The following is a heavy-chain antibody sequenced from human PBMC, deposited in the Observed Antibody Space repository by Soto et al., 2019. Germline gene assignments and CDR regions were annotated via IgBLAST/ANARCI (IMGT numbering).Heavy chain of an antibody. CDR1: GGSISSSSYY. Sequence: PSETLSLTCTVSGGSISSSSYYWGWIRQPPGKGLEWIGSIYYSGSTYYNPSLKSRVTISVDTSKNQFSLKLSSVTAADTAVYYCARRLGGYDILTGYYNYWFDPWGQGTLVTVSS. CDR3: ARRLGGYDILTGYYNYWFDP. V-gene: IGHV4-39*01. CDR2: IYYSGST. J-gene: IGHJ5*02. D-gene: IGHD3-9*01.